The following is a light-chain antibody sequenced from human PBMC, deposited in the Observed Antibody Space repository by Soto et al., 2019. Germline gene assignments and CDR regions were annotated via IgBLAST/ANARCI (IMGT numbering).Light chain of an antibody. V-gene: IGLV1-51*02. CDR3: GTWVSSLSAWV. J-gene: IGLJ2*01. CDR2: EDN. Sequence: QSVLTQPPSVSAAPGQTVTISCSGSSANIGNSDVSWYQHLPGTAPKLLIYEDNKRPSGIPDRFSASKSGASATLGITGLQTGDEADYYCGTWVSSLSAWVFGGGTKLTVL. CDR1: SANIGNSD.